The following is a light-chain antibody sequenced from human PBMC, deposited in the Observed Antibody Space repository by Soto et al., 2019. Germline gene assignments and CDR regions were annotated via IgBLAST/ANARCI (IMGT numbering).Light chain of an antibody. CDR3: CSYGGSRSV. V-gene: IGLV2-23*02. Sequence: QSALTQPASVSGSPGQSISISSTGTSSDVGSHNLVSWYQQHPGQAPKLRIYEVSKRPSGVSARFSASKSGNTASLTISGLQAEDEADYYCCSYGGSRSVFGGGTQLTVL. CDR2: EVS. CDR1: SSDVGSHNL. J-gene: IGLJ7*01.